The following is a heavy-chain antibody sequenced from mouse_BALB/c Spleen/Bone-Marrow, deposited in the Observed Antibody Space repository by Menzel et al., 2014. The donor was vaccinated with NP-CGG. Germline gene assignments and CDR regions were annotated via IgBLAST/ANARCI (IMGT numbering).Heavy chain of an antibody. Sequence: QVQLQQPGPQLVRPGASVKISCKAPGYSFTNYWMHWVKQRPGQGLEWIGMIDPSDSETRLNQKFKDKATLTVDKSSITAYMQLSSPTSEDSAVYYCARYDYGLDYWGQDTTLTVSS. CDR3: ARYDYGLDY. D-gene: IGHD2-4*01. J-gene: IGHJ2*01. CDR2: IDPSDSET. V-gene: IGHV1S127*01. CDR1: GYSFTNYW.